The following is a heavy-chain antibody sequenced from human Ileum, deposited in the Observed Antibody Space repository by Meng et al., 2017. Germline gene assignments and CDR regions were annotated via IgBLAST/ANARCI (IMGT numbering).Heavy chain of an antibody. CDR3: VREDSSGYWAY. CDR2: IIAGSGST. J-gene: IGHJ4*02. CDR1: TFTSRA. Sequence: QVRVGKSGAEVKEAVASVRVSCNTFTSRAIQWARQAAGQRLEWMGWIIAGSGSTRYSQKFQGRITITRDTSANIAYMDLSSLRFEDTAVYYCVREDSSGYWAYWGQGTLVTVSS. D-gene: IGHD3-22*01. V-gene: IGHV1-3*01.